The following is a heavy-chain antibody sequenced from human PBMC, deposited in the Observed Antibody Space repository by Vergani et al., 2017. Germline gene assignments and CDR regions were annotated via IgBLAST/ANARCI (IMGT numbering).Heavy chain of an antibody. Sequence: QVQLQESGPGLVKPSETLSLTCTVSGGSISSHYWSWIRQPPGKGLEWIGYIYYSGSTNYNPSLKSRVTISVDTSKNQFSLKLSSVTAADTAVYYCARWTIMITFGGVIVPYGMDVWGQGTTVTVSS. D-gene: IGHD3-16*02. CDR1: GGSISSHY. V-gene: IGHV4-59*11. J-gene: IGHJ6*02. CDR2: IYYSGST. CDR3: ARWTIMITFGGVIVPYGMDV.